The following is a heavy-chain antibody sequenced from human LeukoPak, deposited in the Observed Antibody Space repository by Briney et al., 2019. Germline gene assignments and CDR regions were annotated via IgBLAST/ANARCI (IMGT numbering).Heavy chain of an antibody. CDR1: GYTFTGYY. Sequence: GASVKVSCKASGYTFTGYYMHWVRQAPGQGLEWMGWINPNSGGTNYAQKFQGRVTMTRDTSISTAYMELSRLRSDDTAVYYCARGSIAVAGRYNFDYWGQGTLVTVSS. J-gene: IGHJ4*02. D-gene: IGHD6-19*01. CDR2: INPNSGGT. CDR3: ARGSIAVAGRYNFDY. V-gene: IGHV1-2*02.